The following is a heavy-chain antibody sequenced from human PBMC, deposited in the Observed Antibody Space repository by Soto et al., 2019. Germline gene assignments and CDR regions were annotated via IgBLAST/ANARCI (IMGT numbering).Heavy chain of an antibody. D-gene: IGHD7-27*01. CDR1: GFTVSSNY. CDR3: ARGLNWGTWYYYYYGMDV. CDR2: IYSGGST. Sequence: EVQLVESGGGLIQPGGSLRLSCAASGFTVSSNYMSWVRQAPGKGLEWVSVIYSGGSTYYADSVKGRFTISRDNSKNTLDLQMNSLRAEDTAVYYCARGLNWGTWYYYYYGMDVWGQGTTVTVSS. V-gene: IGHV3-53*01. J-gene: IGHJ6*02.